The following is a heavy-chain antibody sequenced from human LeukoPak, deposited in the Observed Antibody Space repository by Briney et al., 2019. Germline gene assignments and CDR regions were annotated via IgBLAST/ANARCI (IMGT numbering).Heavy chain of an antibody. CDR3: ARDRVPVGATALMYY. J-gene: IGHJ4*02. CDR2: IRYDGSNK. Sequence: GGSLRLSCAASGFTFSSYGMHWVRQAPGKGLEWVAFIRYDGSNKYYADSVKGRFTISRDNSKNTLSLQMNSLRAEDTAVYYCARDRVPVGATALMYYWGQGTLVTVSS. D-gene: IGHD1-26*01. CDR1: GFTFSSYG. V-gene: IGHV3-30*02.